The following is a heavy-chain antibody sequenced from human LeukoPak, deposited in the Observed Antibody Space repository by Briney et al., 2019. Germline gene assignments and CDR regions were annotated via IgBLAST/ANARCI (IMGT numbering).Heavy chain of an antibody. CDR3: ARSRTARLAKNWFDP. D-gene: IGHD6-19*01. Sequence: ASVKVSCKASGYTFTSYDINWVRQAPGQGLEWMGWMNPNSGNTGYAQKFQGRVTMTRNTSISTAYMELSSLRSEVPAVYYCARSRTARLAKNWFDPWGQGTLVTVSS. J-gene: IGHJ5*02. CDR2: MNPNSGNT. CDR1: GYTFTSYD. V-gene: IGHV1-8*01.